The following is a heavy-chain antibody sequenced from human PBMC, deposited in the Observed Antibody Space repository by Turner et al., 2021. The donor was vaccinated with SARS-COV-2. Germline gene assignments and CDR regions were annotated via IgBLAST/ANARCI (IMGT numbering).Heavy chain of an antibody. Sequence: QVQLQEAGPGLVKPSGTLSLPCGVSGGSISTYNCWHWVRQPPGKGLEWIGEILRNGNAQSTNYNPSLASRVTISVSRSSNHFSLKLTSVTAADTAVYYCARGSGTYLANALQIWGQGTLVTISS. CDR2: ILRNGNAQST. CDR1: GGSISTYNC. J-gene: IGHJ3*02. V-gene: IGHV4-4*02. D-gene: IGHD1-26*01. CDR3: ARGSGTYLANALQI.